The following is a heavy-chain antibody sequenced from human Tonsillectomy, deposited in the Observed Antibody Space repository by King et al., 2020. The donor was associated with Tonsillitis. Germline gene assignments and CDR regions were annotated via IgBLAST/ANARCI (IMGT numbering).Heavy chain of an antibody. CDR1: GFTFDDYA. J-gene: IGHJ6*02. CDR3: TKDAKWALSLYYFYGMDV. Sequence: DVQLVESGGGLVQPGRSLRLSCTASGFTFDDYAMHWVRQAPGKGLEWVSGINWNSGSLGYADSVKGRFTISRDNAKNSLFLQMNSLRVEDTALYYCTKDAKWALSLYYFYGMDVWGHGTPVTVSS. D-gene: IGHD2-8*01. CDR2: INWNSGSL. V-gene: IGHV3-9*01.